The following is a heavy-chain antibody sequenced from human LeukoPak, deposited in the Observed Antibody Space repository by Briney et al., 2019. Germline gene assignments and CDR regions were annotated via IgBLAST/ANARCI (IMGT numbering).Heavy chain of an antibody. V-gene: IGHV3-64*01. CDR1: GFTFSTYA. CDR2: IGTNGSST. D-gene: IGHD5-18*01. J-gene: IGHJ4*02. CDR3: ARAVDVDTAMVD. Sequence: GGSLRLSCAASGFTFSTYAMHWVRQAPGKGLEYVSAIGTNGSSTYYANSVKGRFTISRDNSKNTLYLQMGSLRLEDMAVYYCARAVDVDTAMVDWGQGTLVTVSS.